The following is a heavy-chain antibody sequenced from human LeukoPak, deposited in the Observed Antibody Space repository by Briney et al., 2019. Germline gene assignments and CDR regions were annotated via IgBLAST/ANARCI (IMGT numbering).Heavy chain of an antibody. Sequence: PGGSLRLSCAASGFTFNYYAMHWVRQAPGSGLEWVAVISHDGTTKDYADSVKGRFTISRDNSKNTLYLQMNSLRAEDTAVYYCARDYDILTGYYRARRPRGPFDYWGQGTLVTVSS. CDR2: ISHDGTTK. CDR1: GFTFNYYA. J-gene: IGHJ4*02. D-gene: IGHD3-9*01. V-gene: IGHV3-30-3*01. CDR3: ARDYDILTGYYRARRPRGPFDY.